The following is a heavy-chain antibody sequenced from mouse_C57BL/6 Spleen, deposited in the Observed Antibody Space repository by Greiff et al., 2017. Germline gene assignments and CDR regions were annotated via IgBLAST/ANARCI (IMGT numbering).Heavy chain of an antibody. J-gene: IGHJ4*01. V-gene: IGHV5-17*01. CDR1: GFTFSDYG. CDR3: ARYGNYAFYAMDY. D-gene: IGHD2-1*01. CDR2: ISSGSSTI. Sequence: EVQLVESGGGLVKPGGSLKLSCAASGFTFSDYGMHWVRQAPEKGLEWVAYISSGSSTIYYADTVMGRFTISRDNAKNTLFLQMTSLRSEDTAMYYCARYGNYAFYAMDYWGQGTSVTVSS.